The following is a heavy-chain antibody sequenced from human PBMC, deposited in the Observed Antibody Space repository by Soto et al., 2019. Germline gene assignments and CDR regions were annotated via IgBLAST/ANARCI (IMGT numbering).Heavy chain of an antibody. V-gene: IGHV3-30*03. D-gene: IGHD6-19*01. CDR2: ISYDGSNK. Sequence: GSLRLSCAASGFTFSSYVMHWVRQAPGKGLEWVAVISYDGSNKYYADSVKGRFTISRDNSKNTLYLQMNSLRTQDTAVYYCVRDPHSSGRYEWVSMTLAIDFDYWGQGTLVTVSS. CDR3: VRDPHSSGRYEWVSMTLAIDFDY. J-gene: IGHJ4*02. CDR1: GFTFSSYV.